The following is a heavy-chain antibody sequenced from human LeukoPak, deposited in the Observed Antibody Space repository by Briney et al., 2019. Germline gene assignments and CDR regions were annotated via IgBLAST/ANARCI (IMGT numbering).Heavy chain of an antibody. CDR3: ARLNYDFWSGYYVY. D-gene: IGHD3-3*01. J-gene: IGHJ4*02. V-gene: IGHV4-59*08. CDR2: IYYSGST. Sequence: SETLSLTCTVSGGSISSYYWSWIRQLPGKGLEWIGYIYYSGSTNYNPPLKSRVTISVDTSKNQFSLKLSSVTAADTAVYYCARLNYDFWSGYYVYWGQGTLVTVSS. CDR1: GGSISSYY.